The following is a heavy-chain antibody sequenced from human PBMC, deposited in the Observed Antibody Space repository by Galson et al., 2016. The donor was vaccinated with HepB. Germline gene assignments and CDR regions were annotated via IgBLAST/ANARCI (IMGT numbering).Heavy chain of an antibody. CDR3: ARAWGNYGMDV. CDR2: ISAASNT. J-gene: IGHJ6*02. D-gene: IGHD7-27*01. Sequence: LRLSCAASGFTFSSYAMSWVRQAPGKGLEWVSVISAASNTYYTDSVKGRFTISRGNSKNTLYLQMNSLRAEDTAVYYCARAWGNYGMDVWGQGTTVTVSS. V-gene: IGHV3-23*01. CDR1: GFTFSSYA.